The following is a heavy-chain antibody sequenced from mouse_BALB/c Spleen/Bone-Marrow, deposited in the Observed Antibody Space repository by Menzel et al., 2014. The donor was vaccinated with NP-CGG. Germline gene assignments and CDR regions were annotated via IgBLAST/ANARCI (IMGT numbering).Heavy chain of an antibody. D-gene: IGHD3-3*01. CDR2: ITPGSGST. CDR3: AREHGTPYAMDY. V-gene: IGHV1-54*01. CDR1: GYTFTSYL. J-gene: IGHJ4*01. Sequence: QVQLQQSGADLVRPGTSVKLSCKASGYTFTSYLIEWVKQRSGQGLEWIGQITPGSGSTYYNEMFKGKATLTADKSSSTAYMQVSSLSSDDSAVYFCAREHGTPYAMDYWGQGTSVTVAS.